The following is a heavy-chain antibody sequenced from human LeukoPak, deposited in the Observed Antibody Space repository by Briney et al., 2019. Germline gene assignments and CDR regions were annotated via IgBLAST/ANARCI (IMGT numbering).Heavy chain of an antibody. J-gene: IGHJ5*02. Sequence: SETLSLTCTVSGYSISSGYYWGWIRQPPGKGLEWIGSIYHSGSTYYNPSLKSRVTISVDTSKNQFSLKLSSVTAADTAVYYCAREKSSGWYRGTNWFDPWGQGTLATVSS. CDR1: GYSISSGYY. CDR3: AREKSSGWYRGTNWFDP. CDR2: IYHSGST. V-gene: IGHV4-38-2*02. D-gene: IGHD6-19*01.